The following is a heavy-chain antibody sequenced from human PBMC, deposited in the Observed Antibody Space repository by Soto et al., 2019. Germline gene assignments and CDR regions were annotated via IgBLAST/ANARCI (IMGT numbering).Heavy chain of an antibody. V-gene: IGHV3-11*01. J-gene: IGHJ3*02. CDR2: ISSSASTI. Sequence: QVQLVESGGGLVKPGGSLRLSCAASGFIFSDSYMSWIRQAPGKGLEWVSYISSSASTIYYTDSVKDRFTISRDNAKNSLYLQMNRLRADDAAVYYCARDPYDSRFAFDIWGQGTMVTVSS. D-gene: IGHD3-22*01. CDR3: ARDPYDSRFAFDI. CDR1: GFIFSDSY.